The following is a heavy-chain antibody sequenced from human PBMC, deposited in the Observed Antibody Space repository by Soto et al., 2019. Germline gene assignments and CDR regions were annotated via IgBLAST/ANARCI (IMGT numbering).Heavy chain of an antibody. J-gene: IGHJ6*02. D-gene: IGHD3-16*01. CDR2: ISPYTGNT. CDR1: GYIFVNYG. CDR3: VMVDNYVTPTPQDV. Sequence: QVQLVQSGDEVKKHGASVKVSCKASGYIFVNYGSAWVRQAPGQGLEWMGWISPYTGNTHSATKVQGRLTMTTDTSTRTAYMDLGSLTSYDTAVYYCVMVDNYVTPTPQDVWGQGTTVPVS. V-gene: IGHV1-18*01.